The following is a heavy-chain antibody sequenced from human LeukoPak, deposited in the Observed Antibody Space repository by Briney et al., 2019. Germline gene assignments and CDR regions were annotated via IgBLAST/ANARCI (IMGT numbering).Heavy chain of an antibody. CDR2: INEDGSST. Sequence: GGSLRLSCAASGYTFSSYWMHWVRQGPGKGLVWVSRINEDGSSTSYAESVRGRFTISRDNAKNTLYLQMNSLRAEDAAVYYCTRDTFGACDSWGQGTLVTVSS. CDR3: TRDTFGACDS. CDR1: GYTFSSYW. J-gene: IGHJ4*02. D-gene: IGHD3-10*01. V-gene: IGHV3-74*01.